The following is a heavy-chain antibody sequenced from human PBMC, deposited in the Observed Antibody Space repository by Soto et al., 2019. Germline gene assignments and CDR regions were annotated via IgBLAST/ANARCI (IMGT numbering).Heavy chain of an antibody. Sequence: QVQLVQSGAEVKKPGASVKVSCKASGYTFSSFYMHWVRQAPGQGLEWMGVINPSGDSTTYAQRFQCKLSMTRDTSPSTLYMELRSLRSEDTAVYYCARDWEFGYWGQGTLVTVSS. J-gene: IGHJ4*02. V-gene: IGHV1-46*01. D-gene: IGHD3-10*01. CDR1: GYTFSSFY. CDR2: INPSGDST. CDR3: ARDWEFGY.